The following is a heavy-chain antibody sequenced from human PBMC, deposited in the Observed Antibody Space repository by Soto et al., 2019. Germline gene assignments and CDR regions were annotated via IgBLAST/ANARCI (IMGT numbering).Heavy chain of an antibody. J-gene: IGHJ3*02. CDR1: GGTFSSYA. CDR2: IIPIFGTA. Sequence: QVQLVQSGAEVKKPGSSVKVSCKASGGTFSSYAISWVRQAPGQGLEWMGGIIPIFGTANYAQKFQGRVKITADESTSTAYMELSSLRSEDTAVYYCARAEMAQQLTKWAFDIWGQGTMVTVSS. V-gene: IGHV1-69*01. D-gene: IGHD1-1*01. CDR3: ARAEMAQQLTKWAFDI.